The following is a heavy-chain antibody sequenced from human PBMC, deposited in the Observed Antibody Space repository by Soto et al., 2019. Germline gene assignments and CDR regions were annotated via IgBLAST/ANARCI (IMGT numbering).Heavy chain of an antibody. CDR3: ARDVSSSWYLRPYGMDV. CDR2: ISYDGSNK. D-gene: IGHD6-13*01. Sequence: GGSLRLSCAASGFTFSSYAMHWVRQAPGKGLGWVAVISYDGSNKYYADSVKGRFTISRDNSKNTLYLQMNSLRAEDTAVYYCARDVSSSWYLRPYGMDVWGQGTTVTVSS. J-gene: IGHJ6*02. CDR1: GFTFSSYA. V-gene: IGHV3-30-3*01.